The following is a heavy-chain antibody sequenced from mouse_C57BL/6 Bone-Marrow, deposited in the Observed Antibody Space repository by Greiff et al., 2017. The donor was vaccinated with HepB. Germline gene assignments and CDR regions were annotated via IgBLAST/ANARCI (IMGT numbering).Heavy chain of an antibody. CDR3: ARESGTNWEGVDY. D-gene: IGHD4-1*02. Sequence: VQLQQSGAELVKPGASVKISCKASGYAFSSYWMNWVKQRPGKGLEWLGQIYPGDGDTNYNGKFKGKATLTADKSSSTAYMQLSSLTSEDSAVYFGARESGTNWEGVDYWGQGTTLTVSS. J-gene: IGHJ2*01. V-gene: IGHV1-80*01. CDR1: GYAFSSYW. CDR2: IYPGDGDT.